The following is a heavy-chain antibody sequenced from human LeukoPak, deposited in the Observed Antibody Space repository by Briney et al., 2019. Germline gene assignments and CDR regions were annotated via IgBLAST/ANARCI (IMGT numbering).Heavy chain of an antibody. D-gene: IGHD2-15*01. CDR3: ARDLDIVVVVAAPNLDY. Sequence: ASVKVSCKASGYTFTSYGISWVRQAPGQGIELMGWISAYNGNTNYAQKLQVRVTMTTETSTSTAYMELRSLRSDDTAVYYCARDLDIVVVVAAPNLDYWGQGTLVTVSS. V-gene: IGHV1-18*01. J-gene: IGHJ4*02. CDR1: GYTFTSYG. CDR2: ISAYNGNT.